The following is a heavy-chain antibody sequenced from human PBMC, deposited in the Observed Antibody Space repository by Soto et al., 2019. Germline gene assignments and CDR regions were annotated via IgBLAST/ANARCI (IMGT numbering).Heavy chain of an antibody. CDR3: ARDGHGMDV. J-gene: IGHJ6*02. CDR1: GGSVSAGSYD. Sequence: NPSKTLSLTCTVSGGSVSAGSYDWSWIRQPPGKGLEWIGKIFFTGSAHYNPSLRNRVTMSVDTSKDQFSLTLTSVTAADTAVYYCARDGHGMDVWGQGTTVTV. V-gene: IGHV4-61*01. CDR2: IFFTGSA.